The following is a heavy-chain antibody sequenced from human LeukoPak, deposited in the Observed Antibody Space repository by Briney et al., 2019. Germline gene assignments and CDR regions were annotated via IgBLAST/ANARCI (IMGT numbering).Heavy chain of an antibody. J-gene: IGHJ4*02. Sequence: SETLSLTCTVSGGSISGYYWSWIRQPPGKGLEWIGYIYTSGNTNYNPSLKSRVTMSVDTSENQFSLKLSSVTAADTAVYYCARLDISGHLEYWGQGTLLTVSS. D-gene: IGHD3-22*01. CDR2: IYTSGNT. V-gene: IGHV4-4*09. CDR1: GGSISGYY. CDR3: ARLDISGHLEY.